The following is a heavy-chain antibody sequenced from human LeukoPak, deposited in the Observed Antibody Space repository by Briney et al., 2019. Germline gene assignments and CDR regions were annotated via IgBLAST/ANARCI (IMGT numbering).Heavy chain of an antibody. CDR1: GFTFSSYA. Sequence: GGSLRLSCAASGFTFSSYAMSWVRQAPGKGLEWFSAISGSGGSTYYADSVKGRFTISRDNSKNTLYLQMNSLRAEDTAVYYCAKVEGYDFWSGYYRRWGQGTLVTVSS. CDR3: AKVEGYDFWSGYYRR. CDR2: ISGSGGST. J-gene: IGHJ4*02. D-gene: IGHD3-3*01. V-gene: IGHV3-23*01.